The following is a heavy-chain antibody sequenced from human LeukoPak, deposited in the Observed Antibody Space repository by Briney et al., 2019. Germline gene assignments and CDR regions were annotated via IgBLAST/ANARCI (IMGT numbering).Heavy chain of an antibody. CDR2: INHSGST. CDR3: ARARYYYDFEKNRNFDY. D-gene: IGHD3-22*01. V-gene: IGHV4-34*01. CDR1: GGSFSGYY. Sequence: SETLSLTCAVYGGSFSGYYWSWIRQPPGKGPEWIGEINHSGSTNYNPSLKTQVTISVDTSKNQFPLKLSSVTAADTAVYYCARARYYYDFEKNRNFDYWGQGTLVTVSS. J-gene: IGHJ4*02.